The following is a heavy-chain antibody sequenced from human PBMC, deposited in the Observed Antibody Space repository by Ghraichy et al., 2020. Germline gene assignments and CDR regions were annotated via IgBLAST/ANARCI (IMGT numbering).Heavy chain of an antibody. CDR1: GFTFSSYA. Sequence: LSLTCAASGFTFSSYAMSWVRQAPGKGLEWVSAISGSGGITYYADSVKGRFTISRDNSKYTLYLQMNILRAEDTAVYYCAKDRHYYDSSGFAYWGQGTLVTVSS. CDR3: AKDRHYYDSSGFAY. D-gene: IGHD3-22*01. V-gene: IGHV3-23*01. J-gene: IGHJ4*02. CDR2: ISGSGGIT.